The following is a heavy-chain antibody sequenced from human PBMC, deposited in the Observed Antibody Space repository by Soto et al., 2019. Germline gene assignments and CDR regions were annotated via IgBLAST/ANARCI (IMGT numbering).Heavy chain of an antibody. CDR3: ARDWAPLLRYFDWSPGGMDV. D-gene: IGHD3-9*01. V-gene: IGHV3-48*03. CDR1: GFTFSSYE. CDR2: ISSSGSTI. Sequence: GSLLLSCAASGFTFSSYEMNWVRQAPGKGLEWVSYISSSGSTIYYADSVKGRFTISRDNAKNSLYLQMNSLRAEDTAVYYCARDWAPLLRYFDWSPGGMDVWGQGTTVTVSS. J-gene: IGHJ6*02.